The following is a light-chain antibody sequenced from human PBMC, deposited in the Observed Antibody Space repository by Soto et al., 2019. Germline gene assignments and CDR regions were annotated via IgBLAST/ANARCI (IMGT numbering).Light chain of an antibody. J-gene: IGKJ2*01. CDR1: QSISSW. V-gene: IGKV1-5*01. CDR3: QQYNSYSYT. Sequence: IQMTQSPSTLSASVGDRVTITCRASQSISSWLAWYQQKPGKAPKLLIYDASSLESGVPSRFSGSGSGTEFTLTICSLQPDDCATYYCQQYNSYSYTFGQGTKLEIK. CDR2: DAS.